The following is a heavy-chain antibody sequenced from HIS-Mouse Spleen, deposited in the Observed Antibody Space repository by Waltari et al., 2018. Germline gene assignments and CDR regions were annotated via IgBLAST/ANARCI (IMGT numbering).Heavy chain of an antibody. V-gene: IGHV4-39*07. D-gene: IGHD6-13*01. Sequence: QLQLQESGPGLVKPSETLSLTCTVSGGSISSSSYYWGGIRQPPGKGLEWIGSIYYSGSTYYNPSLKSRVTISVDTSKNQFSLKLSSVTAADTAVYYCAREIPYSSSWYDWYFDHWGRGTLVTVSS. CDR2: IYYSGST. CDR1: GGSISSSSYY. J-gene: IGHJ2*01. CDR3: AREIPYSSSWYDWYFDH.